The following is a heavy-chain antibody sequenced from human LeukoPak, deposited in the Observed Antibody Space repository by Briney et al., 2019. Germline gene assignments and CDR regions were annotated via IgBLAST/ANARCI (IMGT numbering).Heavy chain of an antibody. CDR3: AKSRSIVVVPAAIDY. Sequence: GGSLRLSCAASGFTFSSYAMSWVRQAPGKGLEWVSGISWNSGSIGYADSVKGRFTISRDNAKNSLYVQMNSLRAEDTALYYCAKSRSIVVVPAAIDYWGQGTLVTVSS. J-gene: IGHJ4*02. CDR1: GFTFSSYA. CDR2: ISWNSGSI. V-gene: IGHV3-9*01. D-gene: IGHD2-2*01.